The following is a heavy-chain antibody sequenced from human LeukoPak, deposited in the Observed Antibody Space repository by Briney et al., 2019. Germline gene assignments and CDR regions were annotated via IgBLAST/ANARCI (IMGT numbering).Heavy chain of an antibody. CDR2: IYYSGST. J-gene: IGHJ4*02. Sequence: PSETLSLTCTVSGGSISSGGYYWSWIRQPPGKGLEWIGYIYYSGSTYYNPSLKSRVTISVDTSKNQFSLKLSSVTAADTAVYYCAREGGPYRPLDYSGQGTLVTVSS. CDR1: GGSISSGGYY. CDR3: AREGGPYRPLDY. V-gene: IGHV4-31*03.